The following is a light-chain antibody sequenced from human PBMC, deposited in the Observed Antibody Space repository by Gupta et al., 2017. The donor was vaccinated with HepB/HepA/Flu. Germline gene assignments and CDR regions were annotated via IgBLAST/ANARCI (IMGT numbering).Light chain of an antibody. J-gene: IGKJ3*01. CDR1: QSISSY. V-gene: IGKV1-39*01. CDR3: QQSYSTPIT. CDR2: AAS. Sequence: DIQMTQSPSSLSASVGDRVTITVRASQSISSYLNWYQQKPGKAPKLLIYAASSLESGVPSRFSGSGSETDFTLTISSLQPEDFAPYYCQQSYSTPITFGHGTRVDIK.